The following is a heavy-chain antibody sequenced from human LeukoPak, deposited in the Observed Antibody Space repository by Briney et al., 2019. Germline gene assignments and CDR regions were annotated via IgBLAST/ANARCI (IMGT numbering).Heavy chain of an antibody. Sequence: PGGSLRLSCAASGFTFDDYGMSWVRQAPGKGLEWVSGINWNGGSTGYADSVKGRFTISRDNAKNSLYLQMNSLRAEDTALYYCAREFYGSYYVGYYMDVWGKGTTVTVSS. CDR1: GFTFDDYG. CDR3: AREFYGSYYVGYYMDV. J-gene: IGHJ6*03. D-gene: IGHD1-26*01. V-gene: IGHV3-20*04. CDR2: INWNGGST.